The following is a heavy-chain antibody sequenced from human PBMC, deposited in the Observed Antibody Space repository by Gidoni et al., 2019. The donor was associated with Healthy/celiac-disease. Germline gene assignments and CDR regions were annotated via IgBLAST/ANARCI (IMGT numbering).Heavy chain of an antibody. D-gene: IGHD3-10*01. CDR2: ISWISGSI. J-gene: IGHJ6*02. Sequence: EVQLVASGGGLVQTGRSLRLSCAASGFTFDESAMPWFRQAPGKGLGWVSGISWISGSIGDADSVKGRYTISRDNAKNSLYLQMNSLRAEDTALYYCAKDLGHWFGEFKPSYYYYYGMDVWGQGTTVTVSS. CDR3: AKDLGHWFGEFKPSYYYYYGMDV. V-gene: IGHV3-9*01. CDR1: GFTFDESA.